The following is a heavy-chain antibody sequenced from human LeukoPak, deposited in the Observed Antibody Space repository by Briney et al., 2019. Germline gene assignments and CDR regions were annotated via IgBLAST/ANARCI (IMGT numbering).Heavy chain of an antibody. V-gene: IGHV4-34*01. Sequence: SETLSLTCAVYGGSFSGYYWSWIRQPPGKGLEWIGEINHSGSTNYNPSLKSRVTISVDTSKNQFSLKLSSVTAADTAVYYCARGGVMVAGTPYYSYGMDVWGQGTTVTVSS. CDR2: INHSGST. J-gene: IGHJ6*02. D-gene: IGHD2-8*01. CDR3: ARGGVMVAGTPYYSYGMDV. CDR1: GGSFSGYY.